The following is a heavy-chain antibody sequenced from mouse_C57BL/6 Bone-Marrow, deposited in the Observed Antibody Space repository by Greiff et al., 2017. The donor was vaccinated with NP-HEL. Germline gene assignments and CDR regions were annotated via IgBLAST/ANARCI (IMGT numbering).Heavy chain of an antibody. D-gene: IGHD2-3*01. V-gene: IGHV5-2*01. CDR1: EYEFPSHD. CDR3: ARHNGYYAFAY. Sequence: DVKLQESGGGLVQPGESLKLSCESNEYEFPSHDMSWVRKTPEKRLELVAAINSDGGSTYYPDTMERQFIISRDNTKKTLYLQMSSLRSEDTALYYCARHNGYYAFAYWGQGTLVTVSA. CDR2: INSDGGST. J-gene: IGHJ3*01.